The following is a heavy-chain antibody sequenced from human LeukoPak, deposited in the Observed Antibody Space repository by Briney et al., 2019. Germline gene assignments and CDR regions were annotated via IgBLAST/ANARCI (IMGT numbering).Heavy chain of an antibody. CDR3: ARVYDLIYGMDV. J-gene: IGHJ6*02. CDR1: GFTFSSYW. D-gene: IGHD2-8*01. Sequence: GGSLRLSCAASGFTFSSYWMHWVRQAPGKGLVWVSRINSDGSSTSYADSVKGRFTISRDNAKNTLYLQMNSLRAEDTAVYYCARVYDLIYGMDVWGQGTTVTVSS. CDR2: INSDGSST. V-gene: IGHV3-74*01.